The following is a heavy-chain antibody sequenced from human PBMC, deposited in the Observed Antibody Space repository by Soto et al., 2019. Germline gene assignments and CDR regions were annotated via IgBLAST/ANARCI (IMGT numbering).Heavy chain of an antibody. J-gene: IGHJ5*02. CDR1: GGTFSSYA. Sequence: QVQLVQSGAEVKKPGSSVKVSCKASGGTFSSYAISWVRQAPGQGLEWMGGIIPIFGTANYAQKFQGRVTITCDEPTSTGYMELSSLRSEDKAVYYCARKGPASRYCSSTSCYLGWFDPWGQGTLVTVSS. CDR2: IIPIFGTA. D-gene: IGHD2-2*01. CDR3: ARKGPASRYCSSTSCYLGWFDP. V-gene: IGHV1-69*01.